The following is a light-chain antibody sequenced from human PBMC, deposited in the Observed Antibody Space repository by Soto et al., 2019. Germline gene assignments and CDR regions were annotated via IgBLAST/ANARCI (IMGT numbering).Light chain of an antibody. J-gene: IGKJ2*01. Sequence: DIQMTQSPSSLSASVGDRVTITCQASQAISNYLNWYQQKPGKAPKLLIFDASNLKTGVTSRFSGSGSGTDFTFTISSLQAEDIATYYCQPYDNLPYTFGQGTKLEIK. CDR2: DAS. CDR1: QAISNY. CDR3: QPYDNLPYT. V-gene: IGKV1-33*01.